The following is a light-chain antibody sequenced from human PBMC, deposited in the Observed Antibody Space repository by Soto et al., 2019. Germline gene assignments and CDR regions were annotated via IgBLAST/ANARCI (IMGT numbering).Light chain of an antibody. V-gene: IGKV1D-12*01. CDR2: AAS. CDR3: LQHNNYPPT. J-gene: IGKJ3*01. Sequence: DIQMTQSPSSVSASVGDRVTIICRASQGISSWLAWYQQKPGKAPKRLIYAASSLQSGVPLRFSGSGSGTEFTLTISRLQPEDFATYYCLQHNNYPPTFGPGTKVDIK. CDR1: QGISSW.